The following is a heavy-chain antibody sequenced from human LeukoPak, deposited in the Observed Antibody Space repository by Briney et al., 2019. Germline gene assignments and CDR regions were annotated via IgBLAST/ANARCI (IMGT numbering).Heavy chain of an antibody. CDR1: GGSISSGGYY. D-gene: IGHD6-13*01. CDR2: IYYSGST. Sequence: SETLSLTCTVSGGSISSGGYYWSWIRQHPGKGLEWIGYIYYSGSTYYNPSLKSRVTISVDTSKNQFSLKLSSVTAADTAVYYCARGIAAAGICAFDIWGQGTMVTVSS. V-gene: IGHV4-31*03. J-gene: IGHJ3*02. CDR3: ARGIAAAGICAFDI.